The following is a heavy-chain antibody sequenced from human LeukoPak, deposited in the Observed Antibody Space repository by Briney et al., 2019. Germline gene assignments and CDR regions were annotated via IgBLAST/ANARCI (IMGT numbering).Heavy chain of an antibody. D-gene: IGHD5-24*01. J-gene: IGHJ4*02. V-gene: IGHV1-8*02. CDR1: GYTFKNYD. CDR3: ARATPGGLHGYSFDY. CDR2: MNPNSGNT. Sequence: GASVKVSCKASGYTFKNYDINWVRQATGQGLEWMGWMNPNSGNTGFAQQFQDRVSMTRDTSINTAYMELTSLRSGDTVVYYCARATPGGLHGYSFDYWGQGTVVTVYS.